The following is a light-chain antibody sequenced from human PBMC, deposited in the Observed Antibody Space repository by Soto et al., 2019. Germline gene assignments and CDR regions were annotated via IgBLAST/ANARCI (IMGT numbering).Light chain of an antibody. Sequence: QSVLTQPTSVSGSPGQSITICCTGTSSDVGLYDYVSWYQQHPGKAPQLMIYAVSNRPSGVSNRFSASKSGNTASLFISGLQAEDDADYYCSSYTSDSSYVFGSGTKVTVL. V-gene: IGLV2-14*01. CDR3: SSYTSDSSYV. CDR1: SSDVGLYDY. J-gene: IGLJ1*01. CDR2: AVS.